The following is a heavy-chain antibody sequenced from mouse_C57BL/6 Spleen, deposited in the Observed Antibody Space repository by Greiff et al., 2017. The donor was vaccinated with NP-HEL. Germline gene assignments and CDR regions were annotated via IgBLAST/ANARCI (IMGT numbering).Heavy chain of an antibody. V-gene: IGHV1-15*01. CDR2: IDPETGGT. J-gene: IGHJ3*01. CDR3: TRRNYYGSSYVWFAY. CDR1: GYTFTDYE. Sequence: QVTLKESGAELVRPGASVTLSCKASGYTFTDYEMHWVKQTPVHGLEWIGAIDPETGGTAYNQKFKGKAILTADKSSSTAYMELRSLTSEDSAVYYCTRRNYYGSSYVWFAYWGQGTLVTVSA. D-gene: IGHD1-1*01.